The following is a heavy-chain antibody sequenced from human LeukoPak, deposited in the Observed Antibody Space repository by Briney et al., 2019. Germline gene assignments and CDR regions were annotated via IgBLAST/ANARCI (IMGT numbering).Heavy chain of an antibody. CDR3: TRAASGWTPSDWFGP. CDR1: EFSFDDFG. V-gene: IGHV3-49*03. J-gene: IGHJ5*02. Sequence: PGGSLRLSCTASEFSFDDFGLSWFRQAPGKGLEWVAFIRSKAYGGTTEYAASVKGRFTISRDESKSIAYLQMNSPKTEDTAVYYCTRAASGWTPSDWFGPWGQGTLVTVSS. D-gene: IGHD6-19*01. CDR2: IRSKAYGGTT.